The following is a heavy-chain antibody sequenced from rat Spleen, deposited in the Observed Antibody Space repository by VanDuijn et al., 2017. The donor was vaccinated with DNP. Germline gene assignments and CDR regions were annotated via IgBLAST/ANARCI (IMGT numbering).Heavy chain of an antibody. CDR1: GFSLTSYA. Sequence: QVQLKESGPGLVQPSETLSLTCTVSGFSLTSYAVSWVRQPPGKGLEWMGRMRDDGDTSYNSALKSRLSFSKATSKSQVFLKLNSLQTEDTATYYCARDLIIRDTTSAMDAWGQGTSVTVSS. V-gene: IGHV2-34*01. CDR3: ARDLIIRDTTSAMDA. J-gene: IGHJ4*01. CDR2: MRDDGDT. D-gene: IGHD4-3*01.